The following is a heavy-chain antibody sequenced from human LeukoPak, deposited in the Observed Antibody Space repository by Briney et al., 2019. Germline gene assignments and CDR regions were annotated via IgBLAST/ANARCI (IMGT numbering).Heavy chain of an antibody. Sequence: PGESLRISCKGSGYSFTSYWISWLRQMPGKGLEWMGRIDPSDSYTNYSPSFQGHVTISADKSISTAYLQWSSLKASDTAMYYCASTPGIAAAGTLYYYYGMDVWGQGTTVTVSS. CDR3: ASTPGIAAAGTLYYYYGMDV. J-gene: IGHJ6*02. CDR2: IDPSDSYT. V-gene: IGHV5-10-1*01. CDR1: GYSFTSYW. D-gene: IGHD6-13*01.